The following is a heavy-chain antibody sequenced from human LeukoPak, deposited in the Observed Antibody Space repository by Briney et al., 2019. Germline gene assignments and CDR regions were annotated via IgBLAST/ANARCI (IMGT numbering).Heavy chain of an antibody. D-gene: IGHD2-21*02. Sequence: SETLSLTCTVSGGSISSSSYYWGWIRQPPGKGPEWIGSIYYSGSTYYNPSLKSRVTISVDTSKNQFSLKLSSVTAADTAVYYCARQGGDHDAFDIWGQGTMVTVSS. CDR2: IYYSGST. V-gene: IGHV4-39*01. J-gene: IGHJ3*02. CDR1: GGSISSSSYY. CDR3: ARQGGDHDAFDI.